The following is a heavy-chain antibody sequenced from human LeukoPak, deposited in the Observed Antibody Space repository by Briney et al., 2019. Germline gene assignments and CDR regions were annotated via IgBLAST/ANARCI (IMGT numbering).Heavy chain of an antibody. CDR3: TRSGGVVVVPAARRTGFDP. CDR1: GFTFGDYA. Sequence: GGSLRLSSTASGFTFGDYAMSWVRQAPGKGLEWVGFIRSRAYGGTTEYAASVKGRFTISRDDSKSIAYLQMNSLKTEDTAVYYCTRSGGVVVVPAARRTGFDPWGQGTLVTVSS. D-gene: IGHD2-2*01. V-gene: IGHV3-49*04. J-gene: IGHJ5*02. CDR2: IRSRAYGGTT.